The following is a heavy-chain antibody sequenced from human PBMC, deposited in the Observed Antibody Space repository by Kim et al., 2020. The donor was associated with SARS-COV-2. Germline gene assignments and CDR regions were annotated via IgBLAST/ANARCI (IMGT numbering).Heavy chain of an antibody. V-gene: IGHV3-30*04. CDR3: ASNKGYSISWTDYYYGMDV. CDR2: ISYDGSNK. CDR1: GFTFSSYA. D-gene: IGHD6-13*01. Sequence: GGSLRLSCAASGFTFSSYAMHWVRQAPGKGLEWVAVISYDGSNKYYADSVKGRFTISRDNSKNTLYLQMNSLRAEDTAVYYCASNKGYSISWTDYYYGMDVWGQGTTVTVSS. J-gene: IGHJ6*02.